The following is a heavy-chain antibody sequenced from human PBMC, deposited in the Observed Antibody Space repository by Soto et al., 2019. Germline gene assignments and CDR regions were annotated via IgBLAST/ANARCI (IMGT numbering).Heavy chain of an antibody. CDR1: RYTFTSYC. CDR3: ARTGRGSAPDYFDY. D-gene: IGHD3-10*01. J-gene: IGHJ4*02. V-gene: IGHV1-18*01. CDR2: ISAYNGNT. Sequence: PSVKFSCKASRYTFTSYCISWVRQAPGQGLEWMGWISAYNGNTNYAQKLQGRVTMTTDTSTSTAYMELRSLRSDDTAVYYCARTGRGSAPDYFDYWGQGTLVTVSS.